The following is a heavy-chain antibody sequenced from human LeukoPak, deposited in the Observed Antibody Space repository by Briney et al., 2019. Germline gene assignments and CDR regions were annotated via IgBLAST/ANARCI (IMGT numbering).Heavy chain of an antibody. CDR3: AKASAMIVVVSKHFDY. CDR1: GFTFSSYA. J-gene: IGHJ4*02. V-gene: IGHV3-23*01. Sequence: GGSLRLSCAASGFTFSSYAMSWVRQAPGKGLEWVSAISGSGGSTYYADSVKGRFTISRDNSKNTLYLQMNSLRAEDTGVYYCAKASAMIVVVSKHFDYWGQGTLVTVSS. D-gene: IGHD3-22*01. CDR2: ISGSGGST.